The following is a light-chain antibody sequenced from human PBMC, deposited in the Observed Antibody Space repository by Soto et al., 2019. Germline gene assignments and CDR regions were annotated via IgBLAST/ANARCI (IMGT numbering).Light chain of an antibody. V-gene: IGKV3-15*01. J-gene: IGKJ1*01. Sequence: EIVMTKSPATLSVSPGERATLSCRARQSVSSNLAWYQQKPVQAPRLLIYGASTRATGISARFSGSGSGTEFTLTISSLQSEDFAVYYCQQYKNWPPWTFGQGTRGDIK. CDR2: GAS. CDR3: QQYKNWPPWT. CDR1: QSVSSN.